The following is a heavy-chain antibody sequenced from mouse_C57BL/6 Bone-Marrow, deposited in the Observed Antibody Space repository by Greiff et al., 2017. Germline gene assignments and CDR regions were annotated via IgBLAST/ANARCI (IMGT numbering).Heavy chain of an antibody. V-gene: IGHV1-69*01. J-gene: IGHJ3*01. Sequence: VQLQQSGAELVMPGASVKLSCKASGYTFTSYWMHWVKQRPGQGLEWIGEIDPSDSYTNYNQKFKGKSTLTVDKSSSTAYMQLSSLTSEDSAVYYCASYYYGSSPLAYWGQGTLVTVSA. CDR1: GYTFTSYW. D-gene: IGHD1-1*01. CDR3: ASYYYGSSPLAY. CDR2: IDPSDSYT.